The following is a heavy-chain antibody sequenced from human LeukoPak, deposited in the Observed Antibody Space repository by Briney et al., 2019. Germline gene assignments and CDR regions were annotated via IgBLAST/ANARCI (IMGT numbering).Heavy chain of an antibody. CDR2: IAYDGSNK. V-gene: IGHV3-30*03. J-gene: IGHJ4*02. Sequence: PGGSLRLSCAASGFSFRNYGMHWFRQAPGKGLEWVAVIAYDGSNKYYPDSVKGRFTISRDNSKNTLYLQMSSLRAEDTAVYFCASTETPSYYDSNGFYPYYFDYWGQGTLVTVSS. CDR1: GFSFRNYG. CDR3: ASTETPSYYDSNGFYPYYFDY. D-gene: IGHD3-22*01.